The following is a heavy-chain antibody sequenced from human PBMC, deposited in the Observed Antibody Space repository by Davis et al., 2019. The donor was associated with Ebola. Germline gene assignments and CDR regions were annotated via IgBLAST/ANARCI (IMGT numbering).Heavy chain of an antibody. CDR3: ARIRRFSDHFDH. CDR1: GDSISSDPYF. V-gene: IGHV4-39*01. D-gene: IGHD3-3*01. CDR2: LHYSGST. J-gene: IGHJ4*01. Sequence: PSETLSLTCTVSGDSISSDPYFWGWVRQPPGKGLQWIGNLHYSGSTYCNPSLESRVTISADTSKIQFSLNMRYVTAADTAVYYCARIRRFSDHFDHWGHGTLVTVSS.